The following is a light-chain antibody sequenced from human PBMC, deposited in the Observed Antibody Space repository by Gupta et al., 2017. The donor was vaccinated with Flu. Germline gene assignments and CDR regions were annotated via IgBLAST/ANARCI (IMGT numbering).Light chain of an antibody. CDR3: QQRYSTPWT. CDR2: AAS. J-gene: IGKJ1*01. Sequence: DIQMTQSPSSLSASVGDRVTITCRASQSISSYLNWYQQKPGKAPKLLIYAASSVQSGVPSRFSGSGSGTDFTLTISSRQPEDFATYYCQQRYSTPWTFDQGTKVEIK. CDR1: QSISSY. V-gene: IGKV1-39*01.